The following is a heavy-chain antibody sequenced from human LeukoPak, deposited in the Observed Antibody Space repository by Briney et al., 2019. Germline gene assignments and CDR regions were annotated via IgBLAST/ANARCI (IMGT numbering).Heavy chain of an antibody. CDR1: GVTVSSYS. CDR3: ARDAKREGDDY. V-gene: IGHV3-21*01. CDR2: ISSSSSYI. Sequence: GGALRLSCAASGVTVSSYSMNWVRQAPGKGLEWVSSISSSSSYIYYAESVKGRFTISRDNAKNSLYLQMNSLRAEDTAVYYCARDAKREGDDYWGQGTLVTVSS. D-gene: IGHD3-10*01. J-gene: IGHJ4*02.